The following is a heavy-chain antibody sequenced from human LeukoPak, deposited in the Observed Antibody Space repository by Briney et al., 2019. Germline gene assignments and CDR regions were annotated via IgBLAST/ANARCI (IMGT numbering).Heavy chain of an antibody. J-gene: IGHJ6*03. V-gene: IGHV1-69*06. CDR2: IIPIFGTA. CDR3: AREGRYYYYYMDV. CDR1: GGTFSSYA. Sequence: SVKVSCKASGGTFSSYAISWVRQAPGQGLEWMGGIIPIFGTANYAQKFQGRVTITADKSTSTAYMELSSLRSEDTAVYYCAREGRYYYYYMDVWGKGTTATVSS.